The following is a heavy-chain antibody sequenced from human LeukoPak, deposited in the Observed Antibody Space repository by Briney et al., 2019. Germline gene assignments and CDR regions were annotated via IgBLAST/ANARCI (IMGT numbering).Heavy chain of an antibody. D-gene: IGHD3-16*01. CDR3: AKDLPGGEYFDS. CDR2: ISPSSSYI. CDR1: GFTLSSFK. V-gene: IGHV3-21*01. J-gene: IGHJ4*02. Sequence: GGSLRLSCAASGFTLSSFKMTWVRQAPGKGLEWVASISPSSSYISYADSLKGRVTVSRDNTKNSVFLQMSSLRAEDTAGYYCAKDLPGGEYFDSWGQGTLVSVSS.